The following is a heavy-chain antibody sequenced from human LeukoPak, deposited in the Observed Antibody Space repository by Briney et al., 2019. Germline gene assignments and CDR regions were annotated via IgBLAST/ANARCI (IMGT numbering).Heavy chain of an antibody. Sequence: SGGSLRLSCAASGFTFSSYAMSWVRQAPGKGLEWVSAISGSGGSTYYADSVNGRFTISRDNSKNTLYLQMNSLRAEDTAVYYCAKAHERYSSSWYVETFDYWGQGTLVTVSS. D-gene: IGHD6-13*01. CDR2: ISGSGGST. CDR1: GFTFSSYA. J-gene: IGHJ4*02. CDR3: AKAHERYSSSWYVETFDY. V-gene: IGHV3-23*01.